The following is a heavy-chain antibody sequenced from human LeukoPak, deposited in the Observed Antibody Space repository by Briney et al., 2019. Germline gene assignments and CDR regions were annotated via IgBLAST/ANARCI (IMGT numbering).Heavy chain of an antibody. CDR2: IYYSGST. D-gene: IGHD3-3*01. Sequence: SETLSLTCTVSGGSISSYYWSWIRQPPGKGLEWIGYIYYSGSTNYNPSLKSRATISVDTSKKQFSLKLSSVTAADTAVYYCAGGDVSRFLEWLPPLDYWGQGTLVTVSS. V-gene: IGHV4-59*01. J-gene: IGHJ4*02. CDR1: GGSISSYY. CDR3: AGGDVSRFLEWLPPLDY.